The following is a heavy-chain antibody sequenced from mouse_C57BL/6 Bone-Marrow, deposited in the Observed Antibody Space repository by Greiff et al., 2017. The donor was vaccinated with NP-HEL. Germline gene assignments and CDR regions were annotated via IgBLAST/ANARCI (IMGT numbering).Heavy chain of an antibody. CDR1: GYTFTSYW. CDR3: EGWGLLPWFDY. D-gene: IGHD2-3*01. Sequence: QVQLQQPGAELVKPGASVKLSCKASGYTFTSYWMQWVKQRPGQGLEWIGEIDPSDSYTNYNQKFKGKATLTVDPSSSTAYMQLSSLTSEDSAVYYCEGWGLLPWFDYWGQGTLVTVSA. J-gene: IGHJ3*01. CDR2: IDPSDSYT. V-gene: IGHV1-50*01.